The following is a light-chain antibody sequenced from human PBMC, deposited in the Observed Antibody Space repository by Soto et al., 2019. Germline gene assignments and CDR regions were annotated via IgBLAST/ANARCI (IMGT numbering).Light chain of an antibody. V-gene: IGLV2-14*01. CDR2: DVS. Sequence: QSVLTQPASVSGSPGQSIAISCTGTSSDVGGYNYVSWYQRHPGKAPKLMVYDVSNRPSGVSNRFSGSKSGNTASLTISGLQAEDEADNSCSSYYSRSPYVSGPGTKVPV. J-gene: IGLJ1*01. CDR1: SSDVGGYNY. CDR3: SSYYSRSPYV.